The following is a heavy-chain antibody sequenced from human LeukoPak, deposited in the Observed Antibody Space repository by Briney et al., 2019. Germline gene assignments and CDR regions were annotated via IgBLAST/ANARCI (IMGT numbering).Heavy chain of an antibody. J-gene: IGHJ5*02. Sequence: GGSLRLSCAASGFTFSSYGMHWVRQAPGKGLEWVAVISYDGSNKYYADSVKGRFTISRDNAKNSLYLQMNSLRAEDTAVYYCARSSSSGWDNWFDPWGQGTLVTVSS. CDR1: GFTFSSYG. CDR3: ARSSSSGWDNWFDP. V-gene: IGHV3-30*03. CDR2: ISYDGSNK. D-gene: IGHD6-19*01.